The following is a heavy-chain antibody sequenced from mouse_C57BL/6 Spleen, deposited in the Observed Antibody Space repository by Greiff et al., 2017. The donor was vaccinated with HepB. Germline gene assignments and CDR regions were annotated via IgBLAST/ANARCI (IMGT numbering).Heavy chain of an antibody. CDR2: IYPGDGDT. D-gene: IGHD2-12*01. V-gene: IGHV1-82*01. CDR1: GYAFSSSW. J-gene: IGHJ2*01. Sequence: VQLQQSGPELVKPGASVKISCKASGYAFSSSWMNWVKQRPGKGLEWIGRIYPGDGDTNYNGKFKGKATLTADKSSSTAYMQLSSLTSEDSAVYFCARDDAGNFEYWGQGTTLTVSS. CDR3: ARDDAGNFEY.